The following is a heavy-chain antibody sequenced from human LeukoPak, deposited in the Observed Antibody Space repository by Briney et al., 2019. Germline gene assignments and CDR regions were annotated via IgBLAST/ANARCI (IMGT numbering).Heavy chain of an antibody. CDR1: GGSFSGYY. CDR3: ARGGEDY. V-gene: IGHV4-34*01. CDR2: INHSGST. Sequence: PSETLSLTCAVYGGSFSGYYWSWIRQPLGKGLEWIGEINHSGSTNYNPSLKSRVTISVDTSKNQFSLKLSSVTAADTAVYYCARGGEDYWGQGTLVTVSS. J-gene: IGHJ4*02.